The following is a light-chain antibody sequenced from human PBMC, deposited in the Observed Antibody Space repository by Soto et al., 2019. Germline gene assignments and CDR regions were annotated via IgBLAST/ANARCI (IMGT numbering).Light chain of an antibody. CDR2: DAS. J-gene: IGKJ2*01. CDR1: QSISSW. CDR3: QQYNSYVYT. V-gene: IGKV1-5*01. Sequence: DIQMTQSPSTLSASVGDRVTITCRASQSISSWLAWYQQKPGKAPKLLIYDASSLESGVPSRFSGSGSGTEFTLTISSLQPEDFATYYCQQYNSYVYTFGQGTKLEIK.